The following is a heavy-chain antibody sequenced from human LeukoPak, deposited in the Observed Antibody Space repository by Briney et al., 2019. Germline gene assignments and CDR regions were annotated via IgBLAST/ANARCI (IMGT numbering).Heavy chain of an antibody. J-gene: IGHJ4*02. CDR3: ARWGDYDVLTGYYVSDY. Sequence: GASLRLSCAASGFTFSNYAMSWVRQAPGKGLEWVSAITGGGSGIYYADSMKSRFTISRDNSKNTLYLQINSLRAEDTAVYYCARWGDYDVLTGYYVSDYWGQGTLVTVSS. D-gene: IGHD3-9*01. CDR2: ITGGGSGI. V-gene: IGHV3-23*01. CDR1: GFTFSNYA.